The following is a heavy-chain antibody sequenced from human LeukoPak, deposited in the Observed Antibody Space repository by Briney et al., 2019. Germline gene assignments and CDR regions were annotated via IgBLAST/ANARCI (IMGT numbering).Heavy chain of an antibody. CDR1: GFTFSTSS. D-gene: IGHD2-15*01. CDR3: ARGSVATPPSLNY. V-gene: IGHV3-30-3*01. CDR2: MSGDGNHY. J-gene: IGHJ4*02. Sequence: GGSLRLSCAASGFTFSTSSMQWVRQAPGKGLEWLAVMSGDGNHYSYGDSVQGRLSISRDNSKNTLYLHMKSLRVEDTAFYYCARGSVATPPSLNYWGQGTLVTVSS.